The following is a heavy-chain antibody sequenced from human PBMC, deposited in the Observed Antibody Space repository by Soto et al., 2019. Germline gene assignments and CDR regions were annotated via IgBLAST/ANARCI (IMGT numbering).Heavy chain of an antibody. V-gene: IGHV3-33*01. CDR3: ARWGNWKVADN. J-gene: IGHJ4*02. CDR2: IWYDGSNK. D-gene: IGHD3-16*01. CDR1: GFTFSSHG. Sequence: QVQLVESGGGVVQPGRSLRLSCAASGFTFSSHGMHWVRQAPDKGLEWVAVIWYDGSNKYYADSVKGRFTISRDNSNNMLYLEMNSLRVEDTAIYYCARWGNWKVADNWGQVTLVTVSS.